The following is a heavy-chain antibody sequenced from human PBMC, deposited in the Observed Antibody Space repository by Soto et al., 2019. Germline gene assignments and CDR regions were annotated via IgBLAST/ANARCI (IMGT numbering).Heavy chain of an antibody. CDR1: AFSFADNT. V-gene: IGHV3-43*01. CDR3: ARDSYDILTRQKRYFEF. Sequence: PLRLSCAAAAFSFADNTMHWVRQRQATGPGRISLISWDGGRTDSSDSVKGRFLSSRDNSKDSLFLEMYSLTSEAAAMYFCARDSYDILTRQKRYFEFWGQGTLVTVS. J-gene: IGHJ4*02. CDR2: ISWDGGRT. D-gene: IGHD3-9*01.